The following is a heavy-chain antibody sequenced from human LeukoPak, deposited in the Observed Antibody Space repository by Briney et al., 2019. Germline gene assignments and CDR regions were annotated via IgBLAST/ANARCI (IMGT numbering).Heavy chain of an antibody. CDR2: ISYDGSNK. CDR1: GFTFSSYG. J-gene: IGHJ4*02. V-gene: IGHV3-30*18. D-gene: IGHD6-13*01. Sequence: PGRSLRLSCAASGFTFSSYGMHWVRQAPGEGLEWVAVISYDGSNKYYADSVKGRFTISRDNSKNTLYLQMNSLRAEDTAVYYCAKGEIAAADPISHWGQGTLVTVSS. CDR3: AKGEIAAADPISH.